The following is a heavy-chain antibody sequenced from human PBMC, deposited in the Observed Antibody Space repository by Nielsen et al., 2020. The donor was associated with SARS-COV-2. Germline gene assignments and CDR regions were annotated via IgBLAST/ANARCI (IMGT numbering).Heavy chain of an antibody. CDR2: IYYSGST. CDR1: GGSISGYY. D-gene: IGHD3-22*01. J-gene: IGHJ3*02. CDR3: ARHPYYYDSSQAFDI. Sequence: SETLSLTCTVSGGSISGYYWSWIRQPPGKGLEWIGYIYYSGSTNYNPSLKSRVTISVDTSKNQFSLKLSSVTAADTAVYYCARHPYYYDSSQAFDIWGQGTMVTVSS. V-gene: IGHV4-59*08.